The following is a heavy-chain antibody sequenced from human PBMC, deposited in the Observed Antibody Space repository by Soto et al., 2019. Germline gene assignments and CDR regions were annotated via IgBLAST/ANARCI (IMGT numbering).Heavy chain of an antibody. CDR1: GGSISNYY. Sequence: SETLSLTCTVSGGSISNYYWNWIRQSPGKGLEWIGYIYSSGSTHYNPSLQNRVTISIDTSKNQVSLKVNSVTAADTAVYYCARDHPHSYGVYYFDYWGHGTLVTSPQ. CDR2: IYSSGST. D-gene: IGHD5-18*01. V-gene: IGHV4-59*01. J-gene: IGHJ4*01. CDR3: ARDHPHSYGVYYFDY.